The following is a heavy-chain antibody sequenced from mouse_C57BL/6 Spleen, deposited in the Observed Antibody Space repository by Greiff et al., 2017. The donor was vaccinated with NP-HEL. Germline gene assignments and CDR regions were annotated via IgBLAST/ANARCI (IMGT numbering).Heavy chain of an antibody. CDR2: IYPGDGDT. CDR3: ARDSSGYGYWYFGV. J-gene: IGHJ1*03. Sequence: QVQLKQSGPELVKPGASVKISCKASGYAFSSSWMNWVKQRPGKGLEWIGRIYPGDGDTNYNGKFKGKATLTADKSSSTAYMQLSSLTSEDSAVYCCARDSSGYGYWYFGVWGTGTTVTVSS. CDR1: GYAFSSSW. D-gene: IGHD3-2*02. V-gene: IGHV1-82*01.